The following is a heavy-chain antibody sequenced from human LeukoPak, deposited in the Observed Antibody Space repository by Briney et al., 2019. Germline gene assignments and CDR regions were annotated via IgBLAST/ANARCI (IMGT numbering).Heavy chain of an antibody. V-gene: IGHV4-4*07. CDR2: IYTSGST. J-gene: IGHJ5*02. CDR3: AREGTSGGLNWLDP. CDR1: GGSISSYY. D-gene: IGHD3-10*01. Sequence: TSETLSLTCTVSGGSISSYYWSLIRQPAGKGLEWIGRIYTSGSTNYNPSLKSRVTMSVDTSKNQFSLRLSSVNVADTAVYFCAREGTSGGLNWLDPWGQGTLVTVSS.